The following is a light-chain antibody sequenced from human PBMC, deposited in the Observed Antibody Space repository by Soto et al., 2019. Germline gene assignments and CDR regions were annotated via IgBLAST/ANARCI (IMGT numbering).Light chain of an antibody. Sequence: DVVMTPSPLSLPVTLGQPASISCRSSQSLVYSDGIAYLSWFHQRPVQSPRRLVYQVSARDSGVPERFSGSGSGTGFKLKISRVEAEDVVVYDCVPGKHWPYTFGQGTKLEI. J-gene: IGKJ2*01. CDR1: QSLVYSDGIAY. CDR3: VPGKHWPYT. CDR2: QVS. V-gene: IGKV2-30*01.